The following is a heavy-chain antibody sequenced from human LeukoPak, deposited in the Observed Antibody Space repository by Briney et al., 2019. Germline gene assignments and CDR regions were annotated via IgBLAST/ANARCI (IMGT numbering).Heavy chain of an antibody. CDR2: INHSGST. Sequence: KPSETLSLTCAVYGGSFSGYYWSWIRQPPGKGLEWIGEINHSGSTNYNPSLKSRVTISVDTSKNQFSLKLSSVTAADTAVYYCAREGFGWFGPHDYWGQGTLVTVSS. CDR1: GGSFSGYY. V-gene: IGHV4-34*01. CDR3: AREGFGWFGPHDY. D-gene: IGHD3-10*01. J-gene: IGHJ4*02.